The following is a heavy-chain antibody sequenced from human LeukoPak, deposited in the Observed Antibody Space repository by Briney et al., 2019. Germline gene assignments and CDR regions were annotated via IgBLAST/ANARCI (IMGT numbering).Heavy chain of an antibody. CDR3: ARAYCGGDCYYYYYYYMDV. V-gene: IGHV1-18*04. Sequence: GASVKVSCKASGYTFTGYYMHWVRQAPGQGLEWMGWISAYNGNTNYAQKLQGRVTMTTDTSTSTAYMELRSLRSDDTAVYYCARAYCGGDCYYYYYYYMDVWGKGTTVTVSS. CDR1: GYTFTGYY. J-gene: IGHJ6*03. D-gene: IGHD2-21*01. CDR2: ISAYNGNT.